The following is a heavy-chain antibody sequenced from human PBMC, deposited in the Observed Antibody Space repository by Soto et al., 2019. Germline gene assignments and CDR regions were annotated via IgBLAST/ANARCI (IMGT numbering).Heavy chain of an antibody. CDR3: ARVGSAPYDYYGVDV. D-gene: IGHD3-10*01. V-gene: IGHV1-18*01. CDR2: VSGYNGNT. Sequence: QVQLVQSETEVKKPGASVKVSCKASGYIFTNYDITWVRQAPGQGLEWMGWVSGYNGNTKYAQKFQDRVTMTTDTSTSTVYMELRSLRSDDTAVYYGARVGSAPYDYYGVDVW. CDR1: GYIFTNYD. J-gene: IGHJ6*01.